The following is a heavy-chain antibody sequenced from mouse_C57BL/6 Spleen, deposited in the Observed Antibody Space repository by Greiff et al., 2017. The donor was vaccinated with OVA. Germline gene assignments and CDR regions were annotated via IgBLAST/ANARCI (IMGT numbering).Heavy chain of an antibody. J-gene: IGHJ3*01. CDR1: GFNIKNTY. V-gene: IGHV14-3*01. Sequence: VQLKESVAELVRPGASVKLSCTASGFNIKNTYMHWVQQRPEQGLEWIGRIDPANGNTKYAPKFQGKATLTADTSSNTAYLQISSLTSEDTAIYYCARKAYYSNYLFAYWGKGTLVTVSA. CDR2: IDPANGNT. CDR3: ARKAYYSNYLFAY. D-gene: IGHD2-5*01.